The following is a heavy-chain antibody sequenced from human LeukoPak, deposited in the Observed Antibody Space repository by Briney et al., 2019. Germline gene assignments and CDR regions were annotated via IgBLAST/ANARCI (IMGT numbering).Heavy chain of an antibody. J-gene: IGHJ6*03. CDR2: IVVGSGNT. D-gene: IGHD6-19*01. CDR3: AADQLGSGWYRGYYYYYYYMDV. CDR1: GFTFTSSA. Sequence: SVKVSCKASGFTFTSSAVQWVRQARGQRLEWIGWIVVGSGNTNYAQKFQERVTITRDMSTSTAYMELSSLRSEDTAVYYCAADQLGSGWYRGYYYYYYYMDVWGKGTTVTVSS. V-gene: IGHV1-58*01.